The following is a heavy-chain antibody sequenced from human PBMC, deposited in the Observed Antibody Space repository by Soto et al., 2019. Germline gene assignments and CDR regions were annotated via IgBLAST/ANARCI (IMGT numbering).Heavy chain of an antibody. CDR2: ISASGGST. CDR1: GFTFSSYD. Sequence: EVQLLESGGGLVQPGGSLRLSCAASGFTFSSYDMNWVRQAPGKGLEWVSAISASGGSTYYAGSVKGRFTISRDNSKNTLYLHMNSLRAEDTAVFYCAKALRWLVGMDVWGQGTTVTVSS. CDR3: AKALRWLVGMDV. D-gene: IGHD6-19*01. J-gene: IGHJ6*02. V-gene: IGHV3-23*01.